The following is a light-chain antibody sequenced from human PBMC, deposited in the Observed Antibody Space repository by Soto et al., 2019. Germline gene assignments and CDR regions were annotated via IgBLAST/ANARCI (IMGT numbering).Light chain of an antibody. V-gene: IGKV3-20*01. CDR3: QQYGSSPWT. J-gene: IGKJ1*01. CDR1: QSVSSN. Sequence: EIVLTQSPGTLSLSPGERTTLSFRASQSVSSNLAWYQQKPGQAPRLLIYGASSRATGIPDRFSGSGSGTDFTLTISRLEPEDFAVYYCQQYGSSPWTFGQGTKVDIK. CDR2: GAS.